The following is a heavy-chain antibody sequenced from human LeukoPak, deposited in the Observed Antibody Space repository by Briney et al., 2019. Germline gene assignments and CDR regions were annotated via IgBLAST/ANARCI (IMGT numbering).Heavy chain of an antibody. D-gene: IGHD3-22*01. CDR3: ASGAYYYDSSGYPETDAFDI. CDR2: IYHSGST. J-gene: IGHJ3*02. Sequence: SETLSLTCTVSGYSISSGYYWGWIRQPPGKGLEWIGSIYHSGSTYYNPSLKSRVTISVDTSKNQFSLKLSSVTAADTAVYYCASGAYYYDSSGYPETDAFDIWGQGTMVTVSS. V-gene: IGHV4-38-2*02. CDR1: GYSISSGYY.